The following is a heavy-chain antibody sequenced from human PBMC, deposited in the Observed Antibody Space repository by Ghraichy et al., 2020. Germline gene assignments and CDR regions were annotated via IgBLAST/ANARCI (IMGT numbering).Heavy chain of an antibody. D-gene: IGHD6-13*01. CDR1: GFTFDDYA. Sequence: LSLTCAASGFTFDDYAMHWVRQAPGKGLEWVSGISWNSGSIGYADSVKGRFTISRDNAKNSLYLQMNSLRAEDTALYYCAKPFGYSSSWYSVAYAFDIWGQGTMVTVS. CDR2: ISWNSGSI. V-gene: IGHV3-9*01. J-gene: IGHJ3*02. CDR3: AKPFGYSSSWYSVAYAFDI.